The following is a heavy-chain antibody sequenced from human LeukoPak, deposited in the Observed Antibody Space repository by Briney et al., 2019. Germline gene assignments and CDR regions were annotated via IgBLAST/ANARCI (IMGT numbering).Heavy chain of an antibody. D-gene: IGHD2-15*01. V-gene: IGHV1-2*06. CDR1: RYTFTGYY. J-gene: IGHJ5*02. Sequence: ASVKVSCRASRYTFTGYYIHWVRQAPGQGPEWMGRINPNSGGTNYAQKFQGRVTMTGDTSINTAYMELSRLRSDDTAVFYCARGGRGDIVVVESPTPSYNWFGPWGQGTVVTVSS. CDR3: ARGGRGDIVVVESPTPSYNWFGP. CDR2: INPNSGGT.